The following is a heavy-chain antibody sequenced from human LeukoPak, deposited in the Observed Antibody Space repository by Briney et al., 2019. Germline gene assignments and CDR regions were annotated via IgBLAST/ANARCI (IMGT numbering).Heavy chain of an antibody. CDR3: ARAWGSSGWYHGQLFDY. Sequence: PGGSLRLSCAASGFTFSSYSMNWVRQAPGKGLEWVSSISSSSSYIYYADSVKGRFTISRDNAKNSLYPQMNSLRAEDTAVYYCARAWGSSGWYHGQLFDYWGQGTLVTVSS. V-gene: IGHV3-21*01. J-gene: IGHJ4*02. CDR2: ISSSSSYI. D-gene: IGHD6-19*01. CDR1: GFTFSSYS.